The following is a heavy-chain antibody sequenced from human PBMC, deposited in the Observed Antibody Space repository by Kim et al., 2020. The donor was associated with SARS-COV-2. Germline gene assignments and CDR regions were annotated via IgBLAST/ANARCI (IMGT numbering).Heavy chain of an antibody. Sequence: GGSLRLSCAASGFTFSSYAMSWVRQAPGKGLEWVSAISGSGGSTYYADSVKGRFTISRDNSKNTLYLQMNSLRAEDTAVYYCATEAFRGYCSGGSCYFDYWGQGTLVTVSS. V-gene: IGHV3-23*01. J-gene: IGHJ4*02. CDR3: ATEAFRGYCSGGSCYFDY. CDR1: GFTFSSYA. CDR2: ISGSGGST. D-gene: IGHD2-15*01.